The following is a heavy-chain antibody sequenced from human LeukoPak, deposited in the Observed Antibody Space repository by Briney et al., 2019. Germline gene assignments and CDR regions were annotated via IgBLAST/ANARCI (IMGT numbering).Heavy chain of an antibody. V-gene: IGHV2-5*01. CDR1: GFSLSTSGVG. CDR3: AYNTNAGYCSSTSCLNCFDP. Sequence: MGSGPTLVNPTQTLTLTCTFSGFSLSTSGVGVGWIRQPPGKALEWLALIYWNDDKRYSPSLESRLTITKDTSKNQVVLTMTNMDPVDTATYYCAYNTNAGYCSSTSCLNCFDPWGQGTLVTVSS. CDR2: IYWNDDK. D-gene: IGHD2-2*03. J-gene: IGHJ5*02.